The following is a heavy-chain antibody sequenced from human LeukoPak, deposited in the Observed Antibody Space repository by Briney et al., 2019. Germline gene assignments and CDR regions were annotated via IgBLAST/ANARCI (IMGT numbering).Heavy chain of an antibody. Sequence: SQTLSLTCAISADSVSSNSAAWTWNRQSASRGLQWPGRKYYGSNWYNDYAGSEKSRITTNPDTHQHQFSLQMNSVTPEDPAVYYCAVGCRSCYPPYGMDVWGQGPTVSVSS. CDR3: AVGCRSCYPPYGMDV. J-gene: IGHJ6*02. CDR1: ADSVSSNSAA. CDR2: KYYGSNWYN. D-gene: IGHD2-15*01. V-gene: IGHV6-1*01.